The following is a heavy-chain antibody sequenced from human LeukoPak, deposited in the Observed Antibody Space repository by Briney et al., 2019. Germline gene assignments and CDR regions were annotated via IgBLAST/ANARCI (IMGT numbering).Heavy chain of an antibody. Sequence: GGSLRLSCAASGFTFSSYAMSWVRQAPGKGLEWVSAISGSGGSTYYADSVKGRFTISRDNSKNTLYLQMNNLRAEDTAVYYCAKEGYYDILTGTEKGAFDIWGQGTMVTVSS. CDR1: GFTFSSYA. CDR2: ISGSGGST. J-gene: IGHJ3*02. V-gene: IGHV3-23*01. D-gene: IGHD3-9*01. CDR3: AKEGYYDILTGTEKGAFDI.